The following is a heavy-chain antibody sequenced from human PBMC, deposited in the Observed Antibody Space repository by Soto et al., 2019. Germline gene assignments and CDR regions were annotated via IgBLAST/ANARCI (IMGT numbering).Heavy chain of an antibody. J-gene: IGHJ6*02. CDR1: GFTFSSYS. CDR3: ARDHATYYYYGMDV. CDR2: ISSSSSYI. V-gene: IGHV3-21*01. Sequence: EVQLVESGGGLVKPGWSLRLSCAASGFTFSSYSMNWVRQAPGKGLEWVSSISSSSSYIYYADSVKGRFTISRDNAKNSLYLQMNSLRAEDTAVYYCARDHATYYYYGMDVWGQGTTVTVSS. D-gene: IGHD1-26*01.